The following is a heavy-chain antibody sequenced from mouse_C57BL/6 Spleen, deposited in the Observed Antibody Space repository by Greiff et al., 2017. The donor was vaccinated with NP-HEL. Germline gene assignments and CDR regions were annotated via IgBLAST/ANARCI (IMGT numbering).Heavy chain of an antibody. D-gene: IGHD2-5*01. CDR2: ISSGGDYI. J-gene: IGHJ1*03. V-gene: IGHV5-9-1*02. Sequence: EVKVVESGEGLVKPGGSLKLSCAASGFTFSSYAMSWVRQTPEKRLAWVAYISSGGDYIYYADTVKGRFTISRDNARNTLYLQMSSLKSEDTAMYYCTRGGPTIVTRYFDVWGTGTTVTVSS. CDR3: TRGGPTIVTRYFDV. CDR1: GFTFSSYA.